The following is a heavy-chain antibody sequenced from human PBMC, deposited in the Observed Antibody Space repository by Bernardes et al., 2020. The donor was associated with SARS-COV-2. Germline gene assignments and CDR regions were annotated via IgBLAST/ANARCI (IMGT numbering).Heavy chain of an antibody. Sequence: SLRLSCEVSGFTFRSFCMHWVRQAPGKGLQWVGVITFDGSNQYYSDSVRGRFSISKDNSNNIVYLQMTGLRRDNTGLYFCARAGRAADYWGQGTLVTVSS. J-gene: IGHJ4*02. CDR1: GFTFRSFC. V-gene: IGHV3-30*03. D-gene: IGHD6-25*01. CDR2: ITFDGSNQ. CDR3: ARAGRAADY.